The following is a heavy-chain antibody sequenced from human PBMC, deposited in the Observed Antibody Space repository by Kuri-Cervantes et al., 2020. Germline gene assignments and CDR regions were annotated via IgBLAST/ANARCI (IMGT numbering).Heavy chain of an antibody. J-gene: IGHJ4*02. V-gene: IGHV4-4*07. D-gene: IGHD1-26*01. CDR2: IYTSGST. CDR1: SGSISSYY. CDR3: AREGVVGTSRNFFDS. Sequence: SETLSLTCTVSSGSISSYYWSWIRQPAGKGLEWIGRIYTSGSTNYNPSLKSRVTMSVDTSKNQVSLNLRSVTAADTAVYYCAREGVVGTSRNFFDSWGQGTLVTVSS.